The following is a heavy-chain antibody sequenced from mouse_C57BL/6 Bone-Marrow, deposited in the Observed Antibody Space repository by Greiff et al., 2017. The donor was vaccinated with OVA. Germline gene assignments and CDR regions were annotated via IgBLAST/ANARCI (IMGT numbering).Heavy chain of an antibody. V-gene: IGHV5-15*01. J-gene: IGHJ2*01. CDR1: GFTFSDYG. CDR2: ISNLAYSI. Sequence: EVKVVESGGGLVQPGGSLKLSCAASGFTFSDYGMAWVRQAPRKGPEWVAFISNLAYSIYYADTVTGRFTISRENAKNTLYLEMSSLRSEDTAMYYCARQNWDYFDYWGQGTTLTVSS. CDR3: ARQNWDYFDY. D-gene: IGHD4-1*01.